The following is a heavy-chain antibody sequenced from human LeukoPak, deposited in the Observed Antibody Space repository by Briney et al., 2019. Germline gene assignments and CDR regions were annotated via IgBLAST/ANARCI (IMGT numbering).Heavy chain of an antibody. D-gene: IGHD5-18*01. CDR2: IIPIFGTA. J-gene: IGHJ3*02. Sequence: SVKVSCKASGGTFSSYAISWVRQAPGQGLEWMGGIIPIFGTANYAQKFQGRVTITADESTSTAYMELSSLRSEDTAVYYCARDSRGYSYGVDAFDIWGQGTMVTVSS. V-gene: IGHV1-69*13. CDR1: GGTFSSYA. CDR3: ARDSRGYSYGVDAFDI.